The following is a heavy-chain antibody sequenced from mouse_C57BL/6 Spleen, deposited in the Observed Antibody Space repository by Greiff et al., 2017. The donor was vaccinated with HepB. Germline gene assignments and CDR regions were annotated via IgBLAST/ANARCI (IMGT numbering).Heavy chain of an antibody. CDR2: IDPSDSET. CDR1: GYTFPSYW. D-gene: IGHD1-1*01. CDR3: ARSPITTVVAPFDY. V-gene: IGHV1-52*01. J-gene: IGHJ2*01. Sequence: KESCKASGYTFPSYWMHWVKQRPIHGLEWIGNIDPSDSETHYNQKFKDKATLTVDKSSSTAYMQLSSLTSEDSAVYYCARSPITTVVAPFDYWGQGTTLTVSS.